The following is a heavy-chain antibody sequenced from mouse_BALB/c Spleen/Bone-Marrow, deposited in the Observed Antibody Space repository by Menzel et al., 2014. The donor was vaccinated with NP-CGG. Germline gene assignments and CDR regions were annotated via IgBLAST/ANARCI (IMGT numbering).Heavy chain of an antibody. J-gene: IGHJ3*01. CDR3: ALTTATPFAY. D-gene: IGHD1-2*01. V-gene: IGHV1-7*01. Sequence: VQLQQSGAELAKPGASVKKSCKASGYTFTVYWIHWVKQRPGQGLEWIGYISPSTAYTEYNQKFKDKATLTADKSSTTAYMQLSSLTSEDSAVYYCALTTATPFAYWGQGALVTVS. CDR1: GYTFTVYW. CDR2: ISPSTAYT.